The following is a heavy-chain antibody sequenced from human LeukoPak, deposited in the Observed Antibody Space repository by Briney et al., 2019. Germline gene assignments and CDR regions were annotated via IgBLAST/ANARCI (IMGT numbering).Heavy chain of an antibody. J-gene: IGHJ4*02. Sequence: GGSLRLSCAASGFTFSSYSMNWVRQAPGNGLEWVSAISASGGSTYYADSVKGRFTISRDNSKNTLYMQMNSLKSDDKAVFYGXXXGXSGIPPXYWGQGTLVTV. CDR1: GFTFSSYS. V-gene: IGHV3-23*01. CDR3: XXXGXSGIPPXY. CDR2: ISASGGST. D-gene: IGHD3-10*01.